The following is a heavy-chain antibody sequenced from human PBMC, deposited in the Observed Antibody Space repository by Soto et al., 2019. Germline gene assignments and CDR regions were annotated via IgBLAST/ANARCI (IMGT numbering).Heavy chain of an antibody. CDR2: ISGSGGST. CDR1: GFTFSSYA. D-gene: IGHD3-3*01. V-gene: IGHV3-23*01. CDR3: AKILLRFLEWPDAFDI. Sequence: QAGGSLRLSCAASGFTFSSYAMSWVRQAPGKGLEWVSAISGSGGSTYYADSVKGRFTISRDNSKNTLYLQVNSLRAEDTAVYYCAKILLRFLEWPDAFDIWGQGTMVTVSS. J-gene: IGHJ3*02.